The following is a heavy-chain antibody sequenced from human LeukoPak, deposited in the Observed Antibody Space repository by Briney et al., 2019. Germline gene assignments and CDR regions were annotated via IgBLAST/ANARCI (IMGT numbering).Heavy chain of an antibody. D-gene: IGHD3-22*01. V-gene: IGHV4-39*07. J-gene: IGHJ4*02. CDR2: IFYSGNT. CDR1: GGSISFTSYY. CDR3: ARGLGRTMIVYYFDY. Sequence: RPSETLSLTCTVSGGSISFTSYYWGWIRQPPGKGLEWVGSIFYSGNTHYNPSLKSRVTISVDTSKNQFSLKLSSVTAADTAVYYCARGLGRTMIVYYFDYWGQGTLVTVSS.